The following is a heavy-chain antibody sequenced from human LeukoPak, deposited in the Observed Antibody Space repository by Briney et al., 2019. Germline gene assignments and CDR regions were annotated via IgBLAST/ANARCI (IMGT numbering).Heavy chain of an antibody. CDR3: ARGGRDYGSGSYSGY. Sequence: PGGSLRLSCAASGFTFSSYGMSWVRQAPGKGLEWVSGINWNGGSTGYADSVKGRFTISRDNAKKSLYLQMNSLRAEDTALYYCARGGRDYGSGSYSGYWGQGTLVTVSS. CDR2: INWNGGST. J-gene: IGHJ4*02. CDR1: GFTFSSYG. V-gene: IGHV3-20*04. D-gene: IGHD3-10*01.